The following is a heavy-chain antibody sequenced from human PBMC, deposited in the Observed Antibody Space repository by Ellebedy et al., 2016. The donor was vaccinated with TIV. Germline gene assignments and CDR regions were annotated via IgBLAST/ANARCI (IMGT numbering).Heavy chain of an antibody. Sequence: GESLKISCAASGFTVSYTYMSWVRQAPGKGLEWVSLIYSGGSTYYADSVKGRFTISRDNSRNTLYLQMNSLRAEDTAVYYCAHAYGDYEEWYFDLWGRGTLVTVSS. CDR3: AHAYGDYEEWYFDL. CDR1: GFTVSYTY. V-gene: IGHV3-66*01. J-gene: IGHJ2*01. CDR2: IYSGGST. D-gene: IGHD4-17*01.